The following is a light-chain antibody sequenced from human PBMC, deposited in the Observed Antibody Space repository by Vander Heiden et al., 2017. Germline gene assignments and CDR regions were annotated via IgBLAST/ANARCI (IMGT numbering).Light chain of an antibody. V-gene: IGKV1-39*01. CDR2: AAS. CDR1: QSISRY. J-gene: IGKJ1*01. Sequence: DIQMTQSPSSLSAPVGDRVTITCRANQSISRYLNWYQQKPGKAPKVLIAAASILQSGVPSRFSASGSGTDFTLIISSLQPEDFATYYCQQSDNFPRTFGQGTKVEIK. CDR3: QQSDNFPRT.